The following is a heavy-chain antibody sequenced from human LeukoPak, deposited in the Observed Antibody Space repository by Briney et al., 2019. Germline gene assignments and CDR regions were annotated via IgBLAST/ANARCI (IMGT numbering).Heavy chain of an antibody. V-gene: IGHV5-51*01. Sequence: GEPLKISCKGSGYSFTSYWIGWVRQLPGKGLEWMGIIYPGDSDTRYSPSLQGQVTISADKSISTAYLQWSSLKASDTAMYYCASGGSEYVGWFDPWGQGTLVTVSS. CDR1: GYSFTSYW. CDR2: IYPGDSDT. CDR3: ASGGSEYVGWFDP. J-gene: IGHJ5*02. D-gene: IGHD5-12*01.